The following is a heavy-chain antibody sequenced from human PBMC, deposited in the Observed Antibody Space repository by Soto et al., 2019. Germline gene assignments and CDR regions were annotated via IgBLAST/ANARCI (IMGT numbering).Heavy chain of an antibody. V-gene: IGHV4-39*01. Sequence: QLQLQESGPGLVKPSETLSLTCTVSGGSISSSSYYWGWIRQPPGKGLEWIGSIYYSGSTYYNPSLTSRVTTSVDTSKNQFSLKLSSVTAADTAVYYCASLRYFDWLLFDYWGQGTLVTVSS. D-gene: IGHD3-9*01. J-gene: IGHJ4*02. CDR1: GGSISSSSYY. CDR3: ASLRYFDWLLFDY. CDR2: IYYSGST.